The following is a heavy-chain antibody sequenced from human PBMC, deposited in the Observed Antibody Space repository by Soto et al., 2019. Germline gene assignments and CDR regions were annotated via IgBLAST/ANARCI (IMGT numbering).Heavy chain of an antibody. Sequence: PGGSPRLSCAASGFTFSSYAMGWVRQAPGKGLEWVSAISGSGGSTYYADSVKGRFTISRDNSKNTLYLQMNSLRAEDTAVYYCAKAAHQGYYYYGMAVWGQGTTVTVSS. D-gene: IGHD6-6*01. V-gene: IGHV3-23*01. CDR3: AKAAHQGYYYYGMAV. CDR1: GFTFSSYA. J-gene: IGHJ6*02. CDR2: ISGSGGST.